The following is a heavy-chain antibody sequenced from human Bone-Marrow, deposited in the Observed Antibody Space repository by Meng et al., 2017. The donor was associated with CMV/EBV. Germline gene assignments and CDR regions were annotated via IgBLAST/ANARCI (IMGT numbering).Heavy chain of an antibody. CDR3: ARVRFYDGLDV. V-gene: IGHV1-2*02. CDR2: INPQGGGT. Sequence: ASVKVSCKASGYIFIGYYIHWVRQAPGQGLEWMGWINPQGGGTNYAQRFQDRVTMTTDTSITTAYMELSRLTSDDTAVYYCARVRFYDGLDVWGQGTTVNVSS. CDR1: GYIFIGYY. J-gene: IGHJ6*02.